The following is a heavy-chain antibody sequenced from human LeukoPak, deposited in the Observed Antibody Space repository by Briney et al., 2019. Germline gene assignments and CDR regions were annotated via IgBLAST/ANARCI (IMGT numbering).Heavy chain of an antibody. CDR1: GCTFSSYA. Sequence: SVTVSCKASGCTFSSYAFSLVRLAPAQGLEWMGRIIPILGIANYAQNLQDRVTMTTDTSTSTAYMELRSVRSDDTAVYYCARVGAYCSRSSCFYFWDQGTLVTVSS. D-gene: IGHD2-2*01. J-gene: IGHJ4*02. CDR3: ARVGAYCSRSSCFYF. V-gene: IGHV1-69*04. CDR2: IIPILGIA.